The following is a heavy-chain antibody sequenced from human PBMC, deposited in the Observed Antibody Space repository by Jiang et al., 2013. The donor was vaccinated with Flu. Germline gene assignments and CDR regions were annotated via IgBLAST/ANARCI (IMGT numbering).Heavy chain of an antibody. D-gene: IGHD2-2*01. Sequence: IGEIYHSGSTNYNPSLKSRVTISVDKSKNQFSLKLSSVTAADTAVYYCARIVVPAAIRRGWFDPWGQGTLVTVSS. J-gene: IGHJ5*02. V-gene: IGHV4-4*02. CDR2: IYHSGST. CDR3: ARIVVPAAIRRGWFDP.